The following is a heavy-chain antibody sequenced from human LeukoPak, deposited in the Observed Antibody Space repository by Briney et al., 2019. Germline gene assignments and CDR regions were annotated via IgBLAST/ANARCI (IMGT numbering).Heavy chain of an antibody. CDR3: ATDFNWAWIY. Sequence: GGSLRLSCVASGFRFSTYGMHWVRQAPGKGLEWVSFVRHEEIDKYYAQSVKGRFTISRDDSRNTQYLQMNNLRSEDAAIYYCATDFNWAWIYWGQGTLVTVSS. CDR1: GFRFSTYG. CDR2: VRHEEIDK. J-gene: IGHJ4*02. V-gene: IGHV3-30*02. D-gene: IGHD7-27*01.